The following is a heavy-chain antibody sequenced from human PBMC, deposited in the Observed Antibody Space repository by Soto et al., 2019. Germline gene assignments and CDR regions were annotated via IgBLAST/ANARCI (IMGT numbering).Heavy chain of an antibody. V-gene: IGHV3-48*03. J-gene: IGHJ4*02. Sequence: GGSLRLSCAASGFTFSSYEMNWVRQAPGTGLEWVSYISSSGSTIYYADSVKGRFAISRDNAKNSLYLQMNSLRAEATSFCYCARGLRVGATNLWGQGTLVTVSS. CDR2: ISSSGSTI. CDR3: ARGLRVGATNL. CDR1: GFTFSSYE. D-gene: IGHD1-26*01.